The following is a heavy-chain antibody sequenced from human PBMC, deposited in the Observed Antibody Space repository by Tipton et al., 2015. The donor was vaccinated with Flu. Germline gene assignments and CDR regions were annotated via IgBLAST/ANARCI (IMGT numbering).Heavy chain of an antibody. CDR2: ISSGSSYF. V-gene: IGHV3-21*04. J-gene: IGHJ4*02. CDR1: GFTFSSYS. CDR3: ARANSPRAPYYFDY. Sequence: SLRLSCAASGFTFSSYSMNWVRQAPGKGLEWVSSISSGSSYFYYADSVKGRFTISRDNAKNSLYPQMNSLRAEDTAVYYCARANSPRAPYYFDYWGQGTLVTGSS. D-gene: IGHD2-8*01.